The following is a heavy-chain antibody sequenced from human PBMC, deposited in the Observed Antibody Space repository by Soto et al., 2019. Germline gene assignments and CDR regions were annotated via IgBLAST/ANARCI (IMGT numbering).Heavy chain of an antibody. J-gene: IGHJ4*02. Sequence: PGGSLRVSCVGSGFTFSSNWMTWGRQAPGKGLEWVANIRQDGSEINYVDSVKGRFTISRDNTKNSLYLQMNSLRAEDTAIYYCAREVVVSRGASYFGYWGPGTLVTVSS. CDR3: AREVVVSRGASYFGY. CDR2: IRQDGSEI. CDR1: GFTFSSNW. V-gene: IGHV3-7*04. D-gene: IGHD2-2*01.